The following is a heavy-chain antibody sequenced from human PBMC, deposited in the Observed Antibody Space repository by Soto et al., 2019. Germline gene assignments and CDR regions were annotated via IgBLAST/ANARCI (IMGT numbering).Heavy chain of an antibody. Sequence: KASETLSLTCTVSGGSVSSGSYYWSWVRQPPGKGLEWIGYIYYSGSTNYNPSLKSRVTISVDTSKNQFSLKLSSVTAADTAVYYCARDFHGRLWFGELLPPGYYYYGMDVWGQGTTVTVSS. J-gene: IGHJ6*02. CDR3: ARDFHGRLWFGELLPPGYYYYGMDV. CDR2: IYYSGST. CDR1: GGSVSSGSYY. V-gene: IGHV4-61*01. D-gene: IGHD3-10*01.